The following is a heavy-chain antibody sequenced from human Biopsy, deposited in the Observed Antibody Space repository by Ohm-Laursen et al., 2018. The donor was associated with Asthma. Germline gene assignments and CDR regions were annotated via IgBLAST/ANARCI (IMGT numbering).Heavy chain of an antibody. Sequence: TLSLTCTVSGASITTSPSYWSWLRLLPGKGLEWIGCIYYSGETFFNPSLKNPLFMSLDSSKNQFSLKMTSVTVADTALYFCARNLPGYTYGPFEDWGQGTLVTASS. CDR1: GASITTSPSY. V-gene: IGHV4-31*01. J-gene: IGHJ4*02. CDR2: IYYSGET. CDR3: ARNLPGYTYGPFED. D-gene: IGHD5-18*01.